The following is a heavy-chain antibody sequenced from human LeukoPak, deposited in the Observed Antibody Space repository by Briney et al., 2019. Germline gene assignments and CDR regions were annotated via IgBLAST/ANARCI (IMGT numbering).Heavy chain of an antibody. Sequence: GGSLRLSCAAFGFTFSSYDMPWVRQAPGKGLEWVAFTRYDGSNKYYADSVKGRFTISRDNSKNTLYLQMNSLRAEDTAVYYCAKDRTGDFDYWGQGTLVTVSS. CDR3: AKDRTGDFDY. V-gene: IGHV3-30*02. D-gene: IGHD1-1*01. J-gene: IGHJ4*02. CDR2: TRYDGSNK. CDR1: GFTFSSYD.